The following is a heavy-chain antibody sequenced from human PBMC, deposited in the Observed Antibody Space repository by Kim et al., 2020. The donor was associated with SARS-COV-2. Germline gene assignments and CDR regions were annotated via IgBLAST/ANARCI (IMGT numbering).Heavy chain of an antibody. CDR1: GYTFTSYA. Sequence: ASVKVSCKASGYTFTSYAMHWVRQAPGQRLEWMGWINAGNGNTKYSQKFQGRVTITRDTSASTAYMELSSLRSEDTAVYYCARAGNIADNVWGLAYYYYGMDVWGQGTTVTVSS. CDR3: ARAGNIADNVWGLAYYYYGMDV. J-gene: IGHJ6*02. V-gene: IGHV1-3*01. CDR2: INAGNGNT. D-gene: IGHD3-16*01.